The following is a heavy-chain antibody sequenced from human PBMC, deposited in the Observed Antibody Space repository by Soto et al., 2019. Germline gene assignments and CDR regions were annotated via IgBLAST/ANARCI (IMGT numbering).Heavy chain of an antibody. J-gene: IGHJ4*02. D-gene: IGHD3-22*01. Sequence: ASVKVSCKASGGTFSSYAISWVRQAPGQGLEWMGGIIPIFGTANYAQKFQGRVTITADESTSTAYMELSSLRSEDTAVYYCARGVGLGTYDKKYYFDYWGQGTLVTVSS. CDR1: GGTFSSYA. V-gene: IGHV1-69*13. CDR2: IIPIFGTA. CDR3: ARGVGLGTYDKKYYFDY.